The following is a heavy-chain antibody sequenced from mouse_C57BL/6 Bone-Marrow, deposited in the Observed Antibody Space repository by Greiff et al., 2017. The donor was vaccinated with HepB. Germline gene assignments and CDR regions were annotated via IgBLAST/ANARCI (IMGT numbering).Heavy chain of an antibody. CDR2: ISDGGSYT. CDR3: ARYGNYNAMDY. V-gene: IGHV5-4*03. D-gene: IGHD2-1*01. J-gene: IGHJ4*01. Sequence: EVKLMESGGGLVKPGGSLKLSCAASGFTFSSYAMSWVRQTPEKRLEWVATISDGGSYTYYPDNVKGRFTISRDNAKNNLYLQMSHLKSEDTAMYYCARYGNYNAMDYWGQGTSVTVSS. CDR1: GFTFSSYA.